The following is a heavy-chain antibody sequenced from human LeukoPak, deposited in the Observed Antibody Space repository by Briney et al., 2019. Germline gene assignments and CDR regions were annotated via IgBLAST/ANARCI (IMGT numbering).Heavy chain of an antibody. CDR2: IYHSGST. CDR1: GGSISSGGYY. Sequence: PSETLSLTCTVSGGSISSGGYYWSWIRQPPGKGLEWIGYIYHSGSTYYNPSLKSRVTISVDRSKNQFSLKLSSVTAADTAVYYCARGGDSGYDYLDYWGQGTLVTVSS. CDR3: ARGGDSGYDYLDY. J-gene: IGHJ4*02. V-gene: IGHV4-30-2*01. D-gene: IGHD5-12*01.